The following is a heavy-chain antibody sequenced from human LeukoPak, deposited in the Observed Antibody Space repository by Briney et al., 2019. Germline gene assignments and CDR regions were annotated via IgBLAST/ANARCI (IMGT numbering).Heavy chain of an antibody. J-gene: IGHJ4*02. CDR3: ARGELITRGYFDY. CDR1: GFIFSSYG. D-gene: IGHD1-7*01. Sequence: GGSLRLSCAASGFIFSSYGMHWVRQAPGKGLEWVSSISSSSSYIYYADSVKGRFTISRDNAKNSLYLQMNSLRAEDTAVYYCARGELITRGYFDYWGQGTLVTVSS. V-gene: IGHV3-21*01. CDR2: ISSSSSYI.